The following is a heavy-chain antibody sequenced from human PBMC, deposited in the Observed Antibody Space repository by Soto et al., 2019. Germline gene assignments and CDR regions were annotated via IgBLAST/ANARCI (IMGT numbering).Heavy chain of an antibody. Sequence: ESGGGVVQPGRSLRLSCAASGFMFSNHGMHWVRQAPGKGLEWVAVIWSDGNNRYYADSVKGGFSISRDNSKNTLYPQMNSLRGEDTAVYYCVRGHIWSDEASDYWGQGTLVTVSS. CDR1: GFMFSNHG. V-gene: IGHV3-33*01. D-gene: IGHD3-3*01. CDR3: VRGHIWSDEASDY. CDR2: IWSDGNNR. J-gene: IGHJ4*02.